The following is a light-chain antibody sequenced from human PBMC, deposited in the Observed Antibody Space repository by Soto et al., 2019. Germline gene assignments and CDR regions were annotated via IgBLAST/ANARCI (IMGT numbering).Light chain of an antibody. J-gene: IGKJ5*01. Sequence: AIKLTQSPSSLSASVGDRVTITCRASQGIRNDLGWYQQKPGKAPKLLIYAASSLQSGVPSRCSGGRSGANLTLTISSLQPEDFAAYYCRQYDNWPTVTFGEGTRLENK. CDR3: RQYDNWPTVT. V-gene: IGKV1-6*01. CDR1: QGIRND. CDR2: AAS.